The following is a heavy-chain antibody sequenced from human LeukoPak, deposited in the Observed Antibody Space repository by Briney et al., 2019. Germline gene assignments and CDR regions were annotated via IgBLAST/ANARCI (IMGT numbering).Heavy chain of an antibody. CDR3: ARGGYFRLDY. V-gene: IGHV3-7*03. CDR2: IKQDANEK. D-gene: IGHD2-21*01. CDR1: GFIFTNYW. Sequence: GGSLRLSCAASGFIFTNYWMSWVRQAPGKGLEWVANIKQDANEKYYVDSVKGRFTVSRDNAKNSLYLQMNSLRAEDTALYYCARGGYFRLDYWGQGTLVTVSS. J-gene: IGHJ4*02.